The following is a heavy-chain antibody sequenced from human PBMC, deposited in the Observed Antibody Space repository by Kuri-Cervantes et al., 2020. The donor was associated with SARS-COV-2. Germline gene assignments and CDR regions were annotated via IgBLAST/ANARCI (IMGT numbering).Heavy chain of an antibody. D-gene: IGHD6-13*01. Sequence: GESLKISCAASGFTFSSYAMHWVRQAPGKGLEWVAVISYDGSKKYYADSVKGRFTISRDNSKNTLYLQMNSLRAEDTAVYYCESESGYSSSWGDYWGQGTLVTVSS. CDR3: ESESGYSSSWGDY. V-gene: IGHV3-30-3*01. CDR1: GFTFSSYA. CDR2: ISYDGSKK. J-gene: IGHJ4*02.